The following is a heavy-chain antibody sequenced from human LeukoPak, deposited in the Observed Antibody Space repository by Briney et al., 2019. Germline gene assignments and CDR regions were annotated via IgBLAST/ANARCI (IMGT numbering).Heavy chain of an antibody. Sequence: GESLRISCKGSGYSFTSYWISWVRQMPGKGLEWMGRIDPSDSYTNYSPSFQGHVTISADKSISTAYLQWSSLKASDTAMYYCARGPSYSSGWYGGRNWFDPWGQGTLVTVSS. CDR2: IDPSDSYT. V-gene: IGHV5-10-1*01. J-gene: IGHJ5*02. D-gene: IGHD6-19*01. CDR1: GYSFTSYW. CDR3: ARGPSYSSGWYGGRNWFDP.